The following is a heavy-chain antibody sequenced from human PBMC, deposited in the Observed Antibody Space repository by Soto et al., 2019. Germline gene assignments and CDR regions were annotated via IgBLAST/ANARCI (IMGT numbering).Heavy chain of an antibody. J-gene: IGHJ4*02. Sequence: PSETLSLTCTVSGGSISSDYYHWTWIRQSPGKGLEWIGYIHHSGSILYNPSLKSRVTISVDTSKNQFSLKLSSVTAADTAVYYCARDVSYCSGASCYYFVYWGQGTLVTVSS. CDR2: IHHSGSI. CDR3: ARDVSYCSGASCYYFVY. D-gene: IGHD2-15*01. V-gene: IGHV4-30-4*08. CDR1: GGSISSDYYH.